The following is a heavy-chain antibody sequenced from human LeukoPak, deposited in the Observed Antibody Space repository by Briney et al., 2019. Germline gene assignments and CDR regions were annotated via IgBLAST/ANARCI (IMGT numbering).Heavy chain of an antibody. D-gene: IGHD5-12*01. Sequence: GGSLRLSCVVSGFTFSGYAMSWVRQAPGQGLEWISVIYSGGSTYYAQSVKGRFTITRDNSKNTLYLQMNSLRAEDTAVYYCARVVATIPYYYYGMDVWGQGTTVAVSS. CDR2: IYSGGST. CDR3: ARVVATIPYYYYGMDV. CDR1: GFTFSGYA. V-gene: IGHV3-66*01. J-gene: IGHJ6*02.